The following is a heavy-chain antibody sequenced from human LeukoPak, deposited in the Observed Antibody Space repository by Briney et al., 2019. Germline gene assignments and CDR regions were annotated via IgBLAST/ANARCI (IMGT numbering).Heavy chain of an antibody. CDR2: IKQDGSEK. J-gene: IGHJ4*02. CDR3: ASGGIIAAAGPVDY. D-gene: IGHD6-13*01. Sequence: GGSLRLSCAASGFTFSSYWMSWVRQAPGEGLEWVANIKQDGSEKYYVDSVKGRFTISRDNAKNSLYLQMNSLRAEDTAVYYCASGGIIAAAGPVDYWGQGTLVTVSS. CDR1: GFTFSSYW. V-gene: IGHV3-7*01.